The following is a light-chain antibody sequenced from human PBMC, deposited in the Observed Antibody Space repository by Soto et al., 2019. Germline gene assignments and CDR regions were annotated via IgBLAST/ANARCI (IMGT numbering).Light chain of an antibody. CDR3: CSYAGTYV. CDR1: SSDVGGYNY. V-gene: IGLV2-8*01. CDR2: EVS. Sequence: QSVLTQPPSASGSPGQSVAISCTGTSSDVGGYNYVSWYQQHPGKAPKLMIFEVSKRPSGVSNRFSGSKSGNTASLTISGLQAEDEAEYYCCSYAGTYVFGTGTKLTVL. J-gene: IGLJ1*01.